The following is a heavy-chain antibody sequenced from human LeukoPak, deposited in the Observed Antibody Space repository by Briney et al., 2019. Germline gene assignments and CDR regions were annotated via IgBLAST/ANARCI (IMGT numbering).Heavy chain of an antibody. CDR1: KFTFDDYG. CDR3: ARGEGSGPIYGLDV. Sequence: GRSLRLSCVASKFTFDDYGMHWVRQAPGKGLEWVSAIGSAGDTYHSDSVKGRFTISRDSAKNSLDLQMNSLRDEDTAVYFCARGEGSGPIYGLDVWGQGTTVTVSS. J-gene: IGHJ6*02. D-gene: IGHD3-10*01. V-gene: IGHV3-13*01. CDR2: IGSAGDT.